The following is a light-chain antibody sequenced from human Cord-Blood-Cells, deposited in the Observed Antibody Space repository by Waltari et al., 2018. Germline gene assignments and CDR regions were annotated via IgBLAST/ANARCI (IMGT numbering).Light chain of an antibody. V-gene: IGKV1-39*01. Sequence: DIQMTQSPSYLSASVGDRVTITCRASQSISSYVNWYQQKPGKAPKLLIYAASSLQSGVPSMFSGSGSGTDFTLTISSLQPEDFATYYCQQSYSTPYSFGQGTKLEIK. CDR2: AAS. CDR1: QSISSY. CDR3: QQSYSTPYS. J-gene: IGKJ2*03.